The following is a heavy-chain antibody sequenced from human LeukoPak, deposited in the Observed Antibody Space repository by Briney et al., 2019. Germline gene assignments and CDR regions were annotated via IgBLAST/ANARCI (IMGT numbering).Heavy chain of an antibody. CDR3: ARGPDVEMATIMPPDY. D-gene: IGHD5-24*01. CDR2: INHSGST. Sequence: SETLSLTCAVYGGSFSGYYWSWIRQPPGKGLEWIGEINHSGSTNYNPSLKSRVTISVDTSKNQFSLKLSSVTAADTAVYYCARGPDVEMATIMPPDYWGQRTLVTVSS. J-gene: IGHJ4*02. CDR1: GGSFSGYY. V-gene: IGHV4-34*01.